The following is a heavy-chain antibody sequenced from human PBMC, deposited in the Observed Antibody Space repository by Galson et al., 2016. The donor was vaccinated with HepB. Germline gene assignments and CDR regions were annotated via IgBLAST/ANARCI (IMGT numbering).Heavy chain of an antibody. CDR3: ARDLREALAGTGYYYYGLDV. CDR2: TYYRSKWYN. V-gene: IGHV6-1*01. CDR1: GDSVSSTSAA. J-gene: IGHJ6*02. Sequence: CAISGDSVSSTSAAWNWVRQSPSRGLEWLGRTYYRSKWYNDYAASVRSRITIYPDTSRNQFSLQLNSVTPEDTAVYYCARDLREALAGTGYYYYGLDVWGQGTTVTVSS. D-gene: IGHD6-19*01.